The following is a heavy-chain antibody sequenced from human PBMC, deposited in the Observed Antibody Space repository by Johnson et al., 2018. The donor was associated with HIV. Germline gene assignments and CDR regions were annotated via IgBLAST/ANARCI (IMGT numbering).Heavy chain of an antibody. D-gene: IGHD2/OR15-2a*01. V-gene: IGHV3-30-3*01. CDR3: AKAFSTFHDAFDI. J-gene: IGHJ3*02. CDR2: ISHDGSNK. Sequence: QVQLLESGGGVVQPGRSLRLSCAASGFTFSNYALHWVRQAPGRGLEWVALISHDGSNKYYADFVKGRFTISRDNAKNTLFLQMNSLRAEDTAVYFCAKAFSTFHDAFDIWGQGTMVTVSS. CDR1: GFTFSNYA.